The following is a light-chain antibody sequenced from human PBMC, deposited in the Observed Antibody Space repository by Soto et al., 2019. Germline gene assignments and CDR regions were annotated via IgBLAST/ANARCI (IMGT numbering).Light chain of an antibody. CDR1: QSVSNDF. CDR2: GAS. J-gene: IGKJ1*01. V-gene: IGKV3-20*01. Sequence: SPGILSLSPGERATLSCRASQSVSNDFLAWYQQKPGQAPRLLIYGASTRATDVPDRFSGSGSGADFTLTISRLEPEDFATYFCQQYNTYPLTFGQGTKVDIK. CDR3: QQYNTYPLT.